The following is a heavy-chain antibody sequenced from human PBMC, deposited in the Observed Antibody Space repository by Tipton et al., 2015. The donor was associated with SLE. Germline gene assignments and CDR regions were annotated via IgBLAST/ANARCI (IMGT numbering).Heavy chain of an antibody. J-gene: IGHJ2*01. D-gene: IGHD2-15*01. V-gene: IGHV4-34*01. CDR3: ARGTLHTTYALYCSGGRCSNWYLDL. CDR1: GGSFSAYY. CDR2: INHSGST. Sequence: TLSLTCAVYGGSFSAYYWSWIRQPPGKGLEWIGEINHSGSTNYNRSLKSRVTILADTSRNQFSLKLSSVTAADTAVYYCARGTLHTTYALYCSGGRCSNWYLDLWGRGTLVSVSS.